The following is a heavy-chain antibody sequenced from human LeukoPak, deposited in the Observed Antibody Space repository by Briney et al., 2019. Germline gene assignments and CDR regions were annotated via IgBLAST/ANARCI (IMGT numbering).Heavy chain of an antibody. J-gene: IGHJ5*02. D-gene: IGHD6-13*01. V-gene: IGHV3-74*01. CDR2: INSDGSSI. Sequence: TGGSLRLSCAASGFTFSSYWMYWVRQAPGKGLVWVSRINSDGSSITYANSVKGRFTISRDNAKNTLYLQMNSLRAEDTAVYYCARASGYSNNWFDPWGQGTLVTVSS. CDR1: GFTFSSYW. CDR3: ARASGYSNNWFDP.